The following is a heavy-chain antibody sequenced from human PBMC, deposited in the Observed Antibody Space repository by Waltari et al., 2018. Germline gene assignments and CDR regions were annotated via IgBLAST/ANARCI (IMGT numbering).Heavy chain of an antibody. CDR1: GYTFTSYY. D-gene: IGHD6-19*01. V-gene: IGHV1-46*01. CDR3: ARYQWLVSDYYGMDV. J-gene: IGHJ6*02. Sequence: QVQLVQSGAEVKKPGASVKVSCKASGYTFTSYYMHWVRQAPGQGLEWMGIINPSGGSTSYAQKFQGRVTMTRDTSTSTVYMELSSLRSEDTAVYYCARYQWLVSDYYGMDVWGQGTTVTVSS. CDR2: INPSGGST.